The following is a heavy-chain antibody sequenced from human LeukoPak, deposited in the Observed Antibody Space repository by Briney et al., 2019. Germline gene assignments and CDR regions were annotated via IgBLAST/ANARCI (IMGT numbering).Heavy chain of an antibody. CDR3: AREIGPRQLHLWASAFDY. V-gene: IGHV1-46*01. Sequence: GASVKVSCKASGYTFPNYCMHWVRQAPGQGLEWMGMINPSGGRTNYAQKFQGRVTMTRDTSTSTVYMELSSLRSEDTTVYYCAREIGPRQLHLWASAFDYWGQGTLVTVSS. CDR2: INPSGGRT. D-gene: IGHD5-18*01. J-gene: IGHJ4*02. CDR1: GYTFPNYC.